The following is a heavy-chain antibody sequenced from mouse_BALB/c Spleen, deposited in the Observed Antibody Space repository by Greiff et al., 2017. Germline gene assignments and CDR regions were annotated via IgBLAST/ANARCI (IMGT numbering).Heavy chain of an antibody. V-gene: IGHV14-3*02. CDR3: ARPIYDWYFDV. CDR1: GFNIKDTY. CDR2: IDPANGNT. J-gene: IGHJ1*01. D-gene: IGHD2-3*01. Sequence: EVQLQQSGAELVKPGASVKLSCTASGFNIKDTYMHWVQQRPEQGLEWIGRIDPANGNTKYDPKFQGKATITADTSSNTAYLQLSSLTSEDTAVYYCARPIYDWYFDVWGAGTTVTVSS.